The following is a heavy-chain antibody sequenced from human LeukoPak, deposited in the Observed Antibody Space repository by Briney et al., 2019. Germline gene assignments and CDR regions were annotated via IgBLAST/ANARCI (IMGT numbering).Heavy chain of an antibody. CDR1: GGSISNYY. Sequence: SQTLSLTCTLSGGSISNYYWIWIRQPAGKGLEWIGRIYTSGSTNYNPSLKSRVTMSVDTTNNQVSLNLYSVTAAVTAVYYCARDASWNWYFDLWGRGTLVTVSS. CDR2: IYTSGST. J-gene: IGHJ2*01. V-gene: IGHV4-4*07. CDR3: ARDASWNWYFDL.